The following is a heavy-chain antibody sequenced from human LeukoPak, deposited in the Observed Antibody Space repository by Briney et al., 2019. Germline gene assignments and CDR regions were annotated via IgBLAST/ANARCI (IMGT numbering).Heavy chain of an antibody. CDR1: GGSISSYY. Sequence: SETLSLACTVSGGSISSYYWSWIRQPPGKGLEWIGYIYYSGSTNYNPSLKSRVTISVDTSKNQFSLKLSSVTAADTAVYYCARARRDGYNHFDYWGQGTLVTVSS. J-gene: IGHJ4*02. CDR2: IYYSGST. D-gene: IGHD5-24*01. V-gene: IGHV4-59*01. CDR3: ARARRDGYNHFDY.